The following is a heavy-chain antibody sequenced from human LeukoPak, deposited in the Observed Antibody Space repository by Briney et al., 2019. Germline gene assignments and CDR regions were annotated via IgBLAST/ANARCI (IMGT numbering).Heavy chain of an antibody. CDR1: GFTFSSYA. Sequence: GGSLRLSCAASGFTFSSYAMSWVRQAPGKGLEWVAVISYDGSNKYYADSVKGRFTISRDNSKNTLYLQMNSLRAEDTAVYYCASHLDYYDSSGYYFDYWGRGTLVTVSS. CDR3: ASHLDYYDSSGYYFDY. D-gene: IGHD3-22*01. CDR2: ISYDGSNK. J-gene: IGHJ4*02. V-gene: IGHV3-30-3*01.